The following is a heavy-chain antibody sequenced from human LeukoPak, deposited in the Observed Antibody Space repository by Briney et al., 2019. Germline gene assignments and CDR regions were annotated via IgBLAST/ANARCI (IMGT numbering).Heavy chain of an antibody. CDR1: GFTVSNAW. V-gene: IGHV3-15*01. CDR2: IKSKTDGGTT. Sequence: GGSLRLSCAASGFTVSNAWMGWVRQAPGEGLEWVGSIKSKTDGGTTDYAAPLKGRFTISRDDSKNTLYLQMNSLKTEDTAVYYCTTDGFDYWGQGTLVTVSS. CDR3: TTDGFDY. J-gene: IGHJ4*02.